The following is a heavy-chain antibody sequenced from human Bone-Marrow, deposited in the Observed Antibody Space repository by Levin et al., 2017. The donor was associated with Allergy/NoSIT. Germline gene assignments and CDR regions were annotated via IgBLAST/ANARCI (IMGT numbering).Heavy chain of an antibody. CDR1: GGTFSSYT. D-gene: IGHD4-17*01. CDR2: IIPILGIA. J-gene: IGHJ5*02. Sequence: KISCKASGGTFSSYTISWVRQAPGQGLEWMGRIIPILGIANYAQKFQGRVTITADKSTSTAYMELSSLRSEDTAVYYCARALRTYGDYVWFWFDPWGQGTLVTVSS. V-gene: IGHV1-69*02. CDR3: ARALRTYGDYVWFWFDP.